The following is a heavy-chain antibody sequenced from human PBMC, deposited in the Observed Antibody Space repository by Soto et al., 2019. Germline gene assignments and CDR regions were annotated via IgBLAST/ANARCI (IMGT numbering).Heavy chain of an antibody. D-gene: IGHD6-13*01. V-gene: IGHV4-39*01. CDR2: IYYSGST. J-gene: IGHJ4*02. CDR3: ARLIAAAGGNRAY. Sequence: PSETLSLTCTVSGGSISTSSYYWGWIRQPPGKGLEWIGSIYYSGSTYYNPSLKSRVTISADTSKNQFSLKLSSVTAADTAVYYCARLIAAAGGNRAYWGQGTLVTAPQ. CDR1: GGSISTSSYY.